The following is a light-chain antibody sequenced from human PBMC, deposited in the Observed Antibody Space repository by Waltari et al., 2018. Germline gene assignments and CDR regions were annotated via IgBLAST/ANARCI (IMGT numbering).Light chain of an antibody. J-gene: IGLJ2*01. V-gene: IGLV3-25*03. CDR3: QSADSSGTYVI. Sequence: SYELTQPPSVSVSPGQTARITCSGDALPKQHGFWYQQKPGQAPVLVIHRDTEMPSGIPERFSGSNSGTTVTLTITAVQAEDEADYYCQSADSSGTYVIFGGGTKLSVL. CDR1: ALPKQH. CDR2: RDT.